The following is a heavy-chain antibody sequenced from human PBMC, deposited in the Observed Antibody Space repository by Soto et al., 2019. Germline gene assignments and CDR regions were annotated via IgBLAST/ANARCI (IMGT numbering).Heavy chain of an antibody. Sequence: EVQLLESGGGLVQPGGSLRLSCAASGFTFSSYAMSWVRLAPGKGLEWVSAISGSGGSTYYADSVKGRFTISRDNSKNTLYLQMSSLRAEDTAVYYCAKDPGGGYCSGGRCSVKSFDYWGQGTLVTVSS. D-gene: IGHD2-15*01. V-gene: IGHV3-23*01. CDR3: AKDPGGGYCSGGRCSVKSFDY. J-gene: IGHJ4*02. CDR2: ISGSGGST. CDR1: GFTFSSYA.